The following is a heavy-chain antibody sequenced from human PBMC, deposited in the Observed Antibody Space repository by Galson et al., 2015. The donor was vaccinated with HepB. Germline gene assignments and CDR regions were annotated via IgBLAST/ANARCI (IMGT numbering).Heavy chain of an antibody. D-gene: IGHD6-19*01. CDR1: RFTFSSYS. Sequence: SLRLSCAASRFTFSSYSMNWVRQAPGKGLEWVSSIRSSSSYIYYADSVKGRFTISRDNAQNPLYLQMNSLRAEDTAVYYCAREISGWYPAGGFWGQGTLVTVSS. CDR3: AREISGWYPAGGF. CDR2: IRSSSSYI. J-gene: IGHJ4*02. V-gene: IGHV3-21*01.